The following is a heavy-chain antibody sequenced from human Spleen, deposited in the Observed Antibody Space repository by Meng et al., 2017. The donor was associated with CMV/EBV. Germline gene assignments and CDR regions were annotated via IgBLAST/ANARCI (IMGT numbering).Heavy chain of an antibody. CDR2: MSGGGSPT. CDR3: EKGGGFSNPTFLDY. J-gene: IGHJ4*02. CDR1: SSSSYY. V-gene: IGHV3-23*01. D-gene: IGHD4-11*01. Sequence: SSSSYYGGWIRQAPGKGREWVSAMSGGGSPTYYADSVKGRFPISRDNSKNTLYLRVNSLRAEDTAVYYCEKGGGFSNPTFLDYWGQGTLVTVSS.